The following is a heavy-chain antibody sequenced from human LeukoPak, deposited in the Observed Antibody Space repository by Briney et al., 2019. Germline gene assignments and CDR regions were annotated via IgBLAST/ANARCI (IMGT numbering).Heavy chain of an antibody. D-gene: IGHD3-3*01. Sequence: GGSLRLSCAAPGFTFSSYAMSWVRQAPGKGLEWVSAVSGSGGSTYYADSVKGRFTISRDNSKNTLYLQMNSLRAEDTAVYYCAKVLLAYYDFWSGYYNIDYWGQGTLVTVSS. CDR2: VSGSGGST. J-gene: IGHJ4*02. V-gene: IGHV3-23*01. CDR3: AKVLLAYYDFWSGYYNIDY. CDR1: GFTFSSYA.